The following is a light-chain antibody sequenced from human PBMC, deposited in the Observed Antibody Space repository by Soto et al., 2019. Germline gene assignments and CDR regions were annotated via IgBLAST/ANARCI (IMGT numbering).Light chain of an antibody. J-gene: IGKJ1*01. Sequence: DIQMTQSPSTLSASVGDRVSITCRASQSISRQLAWYQQKPGKAPNLLIYQASNLDTGVPSRFTGSGSGTEFPLTVSSLQTDDLATYYCLQYRRYWTFGQGTKVEVE. CDR3: LQYRRYWT. CDR2: QAS. CDR1: QSISRQ. V-gene: IGKV1-5*03.